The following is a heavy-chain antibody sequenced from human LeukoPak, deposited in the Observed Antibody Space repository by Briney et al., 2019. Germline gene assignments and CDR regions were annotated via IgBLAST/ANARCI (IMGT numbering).Heavy chain of an antibody. CDR3: ARAHQGSGSPSTGLDY. J-gene: IGHJ4*02. D-gene: IGHD3-10*01. CDR2: MNPNSGNT. Sequence: ASVKVSCKASGYTFTSYDINWVRQATGQGLEWMGWMNPNSGNTGYAQKFQGRVTMTRNTSISTAYMELSSLRSEDTAVYYCARAHQGSGSPSTGLDYWGQGTLVTVSS. V-gene: IGHV1-8*01. CDR1: GYTFTSYD.